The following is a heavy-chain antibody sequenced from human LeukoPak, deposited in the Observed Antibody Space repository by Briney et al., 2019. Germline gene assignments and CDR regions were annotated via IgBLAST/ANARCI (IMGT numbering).Heavy chain of an antibody. V-gene: IGHV1-24*01. J-gene: IGHJ5*02. CDR2: FDPEDGET. CDR3: ATDWGSGYCSGGSCS. Sequence: ASVKVSCKVSGYTLTELSMHWVRPAPGKGLEWMGGFDPEDGETIYAQKFQGRVTMTEDTSTDTAYMELSSLRSEDTAVYYCATDWGSGYCSGGSCSWGQGTLVTVSS. D-gene: IGHD2-15*01. CDR1: GYTLTELS.